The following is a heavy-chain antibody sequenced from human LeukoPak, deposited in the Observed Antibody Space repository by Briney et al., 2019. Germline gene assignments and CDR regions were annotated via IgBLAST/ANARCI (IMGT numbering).Heavy chain of an antibody. Sequence: SETLSLTSAVYVGSFSGYYWSWIRPPPGKGREWMGEINHSGSTNYNPSLKSRVTISVDTSKNQFSLKLSSVAAADTAVYYCARDATMAAAGRRQFDPGGQGTLVTVSS. V-gene: IGHV4-34*01. D-gene: IGHD6-13*01. CDR1: VGSFSGYY. CDR3: ARDATMAAAGRRQFDP. J-gene: IGHJ5*02. CDR2: INHSGST.